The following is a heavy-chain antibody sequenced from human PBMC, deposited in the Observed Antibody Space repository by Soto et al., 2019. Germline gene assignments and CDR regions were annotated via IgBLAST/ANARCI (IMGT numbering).Heavy chain of an antibody. CDR1: GGTFSSYT. CDR2: IIPIFGKA. J-gene: IGHJ2*01. D-gene: IGHD5-12*01. Sequence: QVQLVQSGAEVKKPGSSVTVSCKASGGTFSSYTISWVRQAPGQGLEWMGGIIPIFGKANYAQKFQGRVTITADESTSTADMELSSLRSEDTAVYYCARGNHRWLQLWYFDLWGRGTLVTVSS. V-gene: IGHV1-69*12. CDR3: ARGNHRWLQLWYFDL.